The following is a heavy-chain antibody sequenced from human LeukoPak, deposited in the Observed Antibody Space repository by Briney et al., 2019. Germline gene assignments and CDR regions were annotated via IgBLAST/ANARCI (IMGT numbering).Heavy chain of an antibody. D-gene: IGHD3-16*01. J-gene: IGHJ5*02. CDR1: GYTFTSYA. CDR2: INAGNGNT. V-gene: IGHV1-3*01. Sequence: ASVKVSCKASGYTFTSYAMHWVRQAPGQRLEWMGWINAGNGNTKYSQKFQGRVTITRDTSASTAYMELSSLRSEDTAVCYCARGLGEPDWFDPWGQGTLVTVSS. CDR3: ARGLGEPDWFDP.